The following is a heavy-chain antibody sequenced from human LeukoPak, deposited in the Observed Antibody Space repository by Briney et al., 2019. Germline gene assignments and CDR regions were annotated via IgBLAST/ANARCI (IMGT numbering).Heavy chain of an antibody. J-gene: IGHJ4*02. V-gene: IGHV4-34*01. Sequence: PSETLSLTCAVYGGSFSGYYWSWIRQPPGKGLEWIGEVNHSGSTSYNPSLKSRVTISVGTSKNQFSLKLSSVTAADAAVYYCARGRAARSSKGVGIVRGRLRYFDYWGQGTLVTVSS. D-gene: IGHD6-6*01. CDR3: ARGRAARSSKGVGIVRGRLRYFDY. CDR1: GGSFSGYY. CDR2: VNHSGST.